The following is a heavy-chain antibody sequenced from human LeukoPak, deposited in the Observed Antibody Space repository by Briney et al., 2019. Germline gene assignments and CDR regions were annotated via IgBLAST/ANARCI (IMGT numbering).Heavy chain of an antibody. Sequence: PGGSLRLSCAASGFTVSSNYMSWVRQAPGKGLEWVSVIYSGGSTYYADSVKGRFTTSRDNSKNTLYLQMNSLRAEDTAVYYCALAETTVTTGFDYWGQGTLVTVSS. CDR1: GFTVSSNY. D-gene: IGHD4-17*01. CDR2: IYSGGST. V-gene: IGHV3-66*01. CDR3: ALAETTVTTGFDY. J-gene: IGHJ4*02.